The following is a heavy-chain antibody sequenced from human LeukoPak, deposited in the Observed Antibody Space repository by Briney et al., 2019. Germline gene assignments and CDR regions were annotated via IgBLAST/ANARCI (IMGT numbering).Heavy chain of an antibody. CDR1: GFTFSSYS. CDR3: ARDRLEDFGELLWGEYYFDY. CDR2: ISSSSTI. J-gene: IGHJ4*02. Sequence: GGSLRLSCAASGFTFSSYSMNWVRQAPGKGLEWVSYISSSSTIYYADSVKGRFTISRDNAKNSLYLQMNSLRDEDTAVYYCARDRLEDFGELLWGEYYFDYWGQGTLVTVSS. V-gene: IGHV3-48*02. D-gene: IGHD3-10*01.